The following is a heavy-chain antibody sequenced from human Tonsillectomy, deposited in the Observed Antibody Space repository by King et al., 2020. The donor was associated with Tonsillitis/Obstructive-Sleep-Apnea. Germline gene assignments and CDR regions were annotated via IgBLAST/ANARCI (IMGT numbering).Heavy chain of an antibody. J-gene: IGHJ3*02. CDR1: GYTFTGYY. CDR3: GRWGYRSGGSCYPDAFDI. V-gene: IGHV1-2*06. Sequence: QLVQSGAAVKKPGASVKVSCKASGYTFTGYYIHWVRQAPGQGLEWMGRINPDSGGTNYAQKVQGRVTMTRDTTISTAYMELTRLRTDDTAVYYFGRWGYRSGGSCYPDAFDIWGQGTMVTVSS. CDR2: INPDSGGT. D-gene: IGHD2-15*01.